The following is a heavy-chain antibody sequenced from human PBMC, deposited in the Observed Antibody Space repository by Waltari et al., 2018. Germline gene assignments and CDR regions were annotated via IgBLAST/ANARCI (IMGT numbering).Heavy chain of an antibody. V-gene: IGHV5-51*03. CDR3: AGDSSSFGADYYYHGMDV. CDR2: IYPCDSDT. Sequence: EVQLVQSGAEVKKPGESLKISCKGSGYSFTSYWIGWVRQMPGKGLEWSGIIYPCDSDTRYSPSFQGQVTISADKFIRTAYLEWGRPEASDTAMYYWAGDSSSFGADYYYHGMDVWGQGTTVTVSS. CDR1: GYSFTSYW. D-gene: IGHD6-6*01. J-gene: IGHJ6*02.